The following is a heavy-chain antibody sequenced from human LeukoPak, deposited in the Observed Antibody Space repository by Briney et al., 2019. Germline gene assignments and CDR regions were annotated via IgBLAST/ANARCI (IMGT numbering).Heavy chain of an antibody. D-gene: IGHD5/OR15-5a*01. CDR2: FYASGTT. J-gene: IGHJ6*03. Sequence: SSEILSLTCTVSGGSIVSHYWNWIRQPAGRGLEWIGRFYASGTTNTSPSLKSRVTMSVDTSKNQFSLKLSSVTAADTAVYYCARLSGSPLSKYYYHMDVWGKGTTATVS. V-gene: IGHV4-4*07. CDR1: GGSIVSHY. CDR3: ARLSGSPLSKYYYHMDV.